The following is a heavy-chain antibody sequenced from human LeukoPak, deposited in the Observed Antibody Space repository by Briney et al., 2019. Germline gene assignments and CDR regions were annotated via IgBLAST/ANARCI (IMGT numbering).Heavy chain of an antibody. CDR1: GYTFTSYY. D-gene: IGHD4-17*01. CDR2: INPSGGST. CDR3: ARELAGVTTVTSRAFDI. Sequence: ASVKVSCKASGYTFTSYYMHWVRQAPGQGLEWMGIINPSGGSTSYAQKFQGRVTMTRDTSTSTVYMELSSLRSEDTAVYYCARELAGVTTVTSRAFDIWGQGTMVTVSS. V-gene: IGHV1-46*01. J-gene: IGHJ3*02.